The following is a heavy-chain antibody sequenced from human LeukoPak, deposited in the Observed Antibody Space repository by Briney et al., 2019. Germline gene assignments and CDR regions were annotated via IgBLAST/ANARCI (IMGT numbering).Heavy chain of an antibody. CDR3: ARLAVAGDDY. V-gene: IGHV1-2*06. Sequence: GGSLRLSCAASGLTFSSHWMHWVRQAPGQGLEWMGRINPNSGGTNYAQKFQGRVTMTRDTSISTAYMELSRLRSDDTAVYYCARLAVAGDDYWGQGTLVTVSS. J-gene: IGHJ4*02. CDR2: INPNSGGT. CDR1: GLTFSSHW. D-gene: IGHD6-19*01.